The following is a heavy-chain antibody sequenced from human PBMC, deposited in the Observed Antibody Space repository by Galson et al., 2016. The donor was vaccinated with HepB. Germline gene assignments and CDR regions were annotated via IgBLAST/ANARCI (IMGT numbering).Heavy chain of an antibody. CDR3: AREQLERPSWFDP. CDR2: ILSSGGS. Sequence: SETLSLTCTVSGVSVTHFYWSWLRQPAGKGLEWIGRILSSGGSIYNPSLRSRVTMSVDTSKNQFSLKLKSVTAADKAVYYCAREQLERPSWFDPWGQGTLVIVSS. CDR1: GVSVTHFY. J-gene: IGHJ5*02. D-gene: IGHD1-1*01. V-gene: IGHV4-4*07.